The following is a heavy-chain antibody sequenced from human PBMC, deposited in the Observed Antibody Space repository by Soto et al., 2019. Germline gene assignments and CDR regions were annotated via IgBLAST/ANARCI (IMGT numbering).Heavy chain of an antibody. CDR1: GFTFSTYG. Sequence: QVQLVESGGGVVQPGRSLRLSCAASGFTFSTYGMHWVRQAPGKGLEWVAGIWSDGSNKNYADSVKGRFTISRDNSKNTLYLHMNSLRAEDTAVYYCARYMGPRGAFDIWGQGTMVSVSS. CDR3: ARYMGPRGAFDI. J-gene: IGHJ3*02. V-gene: IGHV3-33*01. CDR2: IWSDGSNK. D-gene: IGHD1-26*01.